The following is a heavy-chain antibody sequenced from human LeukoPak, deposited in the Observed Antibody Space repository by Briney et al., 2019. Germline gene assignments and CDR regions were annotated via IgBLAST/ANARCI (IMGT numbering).Heavy chain of an antibody. D-gene: IGHD4-23*01. V-gene: IGHV3-7*04. Sequence: GGSLRLSCAASGFMFSSYWMSWVRQTPGKGLEWVANIKEDGSQQYYIDSVTGRFTFSRDNAKNSLYLQMNSLRAEDTAMYYCLRDYGGTWGQGSLVSVSS. CDR1: GFMFSSYW. CDR3: LRDYGGT. CDR2: IKEDGSQQ. J-gene: IGHJ5*02.